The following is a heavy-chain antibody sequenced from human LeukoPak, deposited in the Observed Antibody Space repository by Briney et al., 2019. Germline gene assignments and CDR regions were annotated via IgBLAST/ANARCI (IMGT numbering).Heavy chain of an antibody. Sequence: GASVKVSCKASGYTFTSYDINWVRQATGQGLEWMGWMNPNTGNTDYAQKFQGRVTITRNTSISTAYMELSSLRSEDTAVYYCARLARPQDYYYYYMDVWGRGTTVTVSS. J-gene: IGHJ6*03. CDR1: GYTFTSYD. CDR3: ARLARPQDYYYYYMDV. D-gene: IGHD6-6*01. CDR2: MNPNTGNT. V-gene: IGHV1-8*01.